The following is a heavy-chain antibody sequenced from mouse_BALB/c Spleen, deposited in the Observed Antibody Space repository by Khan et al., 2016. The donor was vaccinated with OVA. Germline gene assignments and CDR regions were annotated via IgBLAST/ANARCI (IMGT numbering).Heavy chain of an antibody. CDR3: DGISSYWYSDV. CDR2: INTYTGEP. V-gene: IGHV9-1*02. J-gene: IGHJ1*01. CDR1: GYTFTNYG. D-gene: IGHD6-2*01. Sequence: QIQLVQSGPELKKPGETVKISCKASGYTFTNYGMNWVKQAPGKGLKWMGWINTYTGEPTYADDFKGRFVFSLDTSASTAYLQISNLKTEDMTTYFCDGISSYWYSDVWGAGTTVTVSS.